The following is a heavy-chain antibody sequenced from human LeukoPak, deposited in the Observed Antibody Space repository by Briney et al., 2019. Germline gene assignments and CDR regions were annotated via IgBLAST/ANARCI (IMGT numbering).Heavy chain of an antibody. J-gene: IGHJ4*02. CDR2: IPYDGSNK. CDR1: GFTFSSYA. V-gene: IGHV3-30*04. Sequence: GRSLRLSCAASGFTFSSYAMHWVRQAPGKGLEWVAVIPYDGSNKYYADSVKGRFTISRDNSKNTLYLQMNSLRAEDTAVYYCAKEDSGSYDALDYWGQGTLVTVSS. CDR3: AKEDSGSYDALDY. D-gene: IGHD1-26*01.